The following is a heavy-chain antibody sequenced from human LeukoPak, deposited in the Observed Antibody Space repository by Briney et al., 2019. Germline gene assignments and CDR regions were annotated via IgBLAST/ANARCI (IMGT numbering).Heavy chain of an antibody. CDR2: IHYSGST. CDR3: ARDLDNSGWYVFDN. J-gene: IGHJ4*02. CDR1: GGSISRYY. D-gene: IGHD6-19*01. Sequence: SETLSHTCTVSGGSISRYYWSWIRQPPGKGLEWIGYIHYSGSTNSNPSLKSRVTISVDTSKNQFSLKLRSVTAADTAVYYCARDLDNSGWYVFDNWGQGNLVTVSS. V-gene: IGHV4-59*01.